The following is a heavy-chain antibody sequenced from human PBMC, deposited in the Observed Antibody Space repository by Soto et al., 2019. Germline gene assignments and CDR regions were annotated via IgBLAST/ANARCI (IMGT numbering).Heavy chain of an antibody. J-gene: IGHJ6*02. CDR3: ARASSSWYFNYGMDV. Sequence: GESLKISCKGSGYSLTSYWISWVRQMPGKGLEWMGRIDPSDSYTNYSPSFQGHVTISADKSISTAYLQWSSLKASDTAMYYCARASSSWYFNYGMDVWGQGTTVTVSS. CDR2: IDPSDSYT. D-gene: IGHD6-13*01. V-gene: IGHV5-10-1*01. CDR1: GYSLTSYW.